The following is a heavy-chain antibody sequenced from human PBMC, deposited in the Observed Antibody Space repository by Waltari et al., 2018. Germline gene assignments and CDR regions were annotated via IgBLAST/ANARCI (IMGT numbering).Heavy chain of an antibody. V-gene: IGHV4-4*07. CDR2: IFSSTGST. J-gene: IGHJ6*04. CDR1: GGSITNLY. D-gene: IGHD4-4*01. Sequence: QVPVQESAPRLVKSSETLSLTCTVSGGSITNLYWSWIRRPAGKGLEWIGRIFSSTGSTNYNASLKSRVAMSADTSKNQISLKLSSVTAADTAVYYCARGRGLQGFNFYYDMDVWGKGTTVTVSS. CDR3: ARGRGLQGFNFYYDMDV.